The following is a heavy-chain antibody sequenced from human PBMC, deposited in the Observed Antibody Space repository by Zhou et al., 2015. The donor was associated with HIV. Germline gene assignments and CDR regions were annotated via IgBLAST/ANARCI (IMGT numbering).Heavy chain of an antibody. Sequence: QVQLVQSGAEEKKPGASVKVSCKASGYTFTSYAMHWVRQAPGQRLEWMGWINAGNGNTKYSQKFQGRVTITRDTSASTAYMELSSLRSEDTAVYYCARDPSRIAAPLFDYWGQGTLVHRLL. CDR3: ARDPSRIAAPLFDY. CDR1: GYTFTSYA. CDR2: INAGNGNT. V-gene: IGHV1-3*05. D-gene: IGHD6-13*01. J-gene: IGHJ4*02.